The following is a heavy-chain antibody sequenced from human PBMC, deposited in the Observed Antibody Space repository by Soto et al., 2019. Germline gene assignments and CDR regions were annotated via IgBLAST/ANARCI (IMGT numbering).Heavy chain of an antibody. CDR3: AREGYYDFWSGYSHYYYMDV. D-gene: IGHD3-3*01. CDR1: GFTFSSYW. J-gene: IGHJ6*03. Sequence: GGSLRLSCAASGFTFSSYWMSWVRQAPGKGLEWLANIKQDGSEKYYVDSVKGRFTISRDNTKNSLYLQMNSLRAEDTAVYYCAREGYYDFWSGYSHYYYMDVWGKGTTVTVSS. V-gene: IGHV3-7*01. CDR2: IKQDGSEK.